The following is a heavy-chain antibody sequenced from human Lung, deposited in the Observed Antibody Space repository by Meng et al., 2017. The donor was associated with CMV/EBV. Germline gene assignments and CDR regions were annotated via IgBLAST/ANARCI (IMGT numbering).Heavy chain of an antibody. CDR2: IYTSGST. CDR3: ASSMATITFAFDY. CDR1: GGSISSGSYY. D-gene: IGHD5-24*01. Sequence: VQLQESGPGLEKPSQTLALTCTFSGGSISSGSYYWSWIRQPAGKGLEWIGRIYTSGSTNYNPSLKSRVTISVDTSKNQFSLKLSSVTAADTAVYYCASSMATITFAFDYWGQGTLVTVSS. V-gene: IGHV4-61*02. J-gene: IGHJ4*02.